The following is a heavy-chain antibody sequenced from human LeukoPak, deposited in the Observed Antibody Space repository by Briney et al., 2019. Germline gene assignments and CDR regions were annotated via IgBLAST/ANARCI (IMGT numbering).Heavy chain of an antibody. CDR3: ATNGGGDSGYGNFDY. CDR1: EFTFDDYA. D-gene: IGHD5-12*01. V-gene: IGHV3-9*01. J-gene: IGHJ4*02. Sequence: GGSLRLSCAASEFTFDDYAMHWVRLVPGKGLEWVSGISWNSDTIGYGDSVKGRFTISRDNAKNSLYLQMNSLRPEDTALYYCATNGGGDSGYGNFDYWGQGTLVTVSS. CDR2: ISWNSDTI.